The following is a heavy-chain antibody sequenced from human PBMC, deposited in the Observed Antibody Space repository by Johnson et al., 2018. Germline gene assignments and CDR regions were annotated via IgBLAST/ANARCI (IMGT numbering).Heavy chain of an antibody. V-gene: IGHV3-30*03. Sequence: QVQLVESGGGVVQPGRSLRLSCAASGFIFSSYGMHWVRQAPGQGLEWVAVISCDGSNKYYAVTVTGRFTNSTDNSKNTVYLQMNSLRAEDTAGYYCARDAWYPNGDAFDIWGQGTMVTVSS. CDR2: ISCDGSNK. CDR1: GFIFSSYG. J-gene: IGHJ3*02. CDR3: ARDAWYPNGDAFDI. D-gene: IGHD6-13*01.